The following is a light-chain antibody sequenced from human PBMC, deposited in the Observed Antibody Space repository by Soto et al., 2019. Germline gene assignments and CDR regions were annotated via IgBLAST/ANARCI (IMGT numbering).Light chain of an antibody. CDR2: EDK. V-gene: IGLV6-57*03. J-gene: IGLJ2*01. CDR3: QSYDNNNHVV. CDR1: SGSIASND. Sequence: NFMLPQPPSVSESPGKPVTISCTRSSGSIASNDVQWYQQRPGRDPTTVIFEDKQRPSGVTDRFSGSIDSSSNSASLTISGLQTEDEADYYCQSYDNNNHVVFGGGTKVTVL.